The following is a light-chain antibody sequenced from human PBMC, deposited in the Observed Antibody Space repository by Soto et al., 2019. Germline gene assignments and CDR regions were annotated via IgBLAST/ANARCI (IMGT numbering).Light chain of an antibody. V-gene: IGLV2-14*03. J-gene: IGLJ1*01. CDR2: DVS. CDR1: SSDVGGYKY. CDR3: SSYTSSNSYV. Sequence: QSALTQPASVSGSPVQSIAISCTGSSSDVGGYKYVSWYQQHPGKAPKLIIYDVSNRPSGVSDRFSGSKSGNTASLTISGLQYEDEADYYCSSYTSSNSYVFGTGTKVTVL.